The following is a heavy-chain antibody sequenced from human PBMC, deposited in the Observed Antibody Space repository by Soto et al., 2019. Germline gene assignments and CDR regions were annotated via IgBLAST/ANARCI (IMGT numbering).Heavy chain of an antibody. CDR3: ARVAY. V-gene: IGHV3-21*01. CDR1: GFTFSRVS. Sequence: PGGSLRLSCEASGFTFSRVSMNWVRQGPGKGREWVASISSGSSDTWYADSVKGRFIISRDNAQNSLFLQMNTLRPEDTAMYYCARVAYWGPGTQVTVSS. J-gene: IGHJ4*02. CDR2: ISSGSSDT.